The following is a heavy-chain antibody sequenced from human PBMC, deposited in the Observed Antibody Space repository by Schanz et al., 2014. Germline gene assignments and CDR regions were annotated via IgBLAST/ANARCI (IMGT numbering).Heavy chain of an antibody. Sequence: VRLVESGGGLVKPGGSLRLSCAASGFTFSNHALSWVRQAPGKGLEWVALISYDGNTKYYADSVKGRFTISRDNSKNTLYLQMNSLRADDTAVYYCARDLLVSHYDFWSGNDYWGQGTLVTVSS. CDR2: ISYDGNTK. CDR3: ARDLLVSHYDFWSGNDY. CDR1: GFTFSNHA. D-gene: IGHD3-3*01. J-gene: IGHJ4*02. V-gene: IGHV3-30-3*01.